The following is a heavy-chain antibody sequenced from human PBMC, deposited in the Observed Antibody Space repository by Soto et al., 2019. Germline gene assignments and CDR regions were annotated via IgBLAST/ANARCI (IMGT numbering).Heavy chain of an antibody. J-gene: IGHJ6*02. CDR3: TTRDYGDYPEYYGMDV. Sequence: EVQLVESGGGLVKPGGSLRLSCAASGFTFSNAWMNWVRQAPGKGLEWVGRIKSKTDGGTTDYAAPVKGRFTITRDDSKNTLDLQMNSLKTEDTAVYYCTTRDYGDYPEYYGMDVWGQGTTVTVSS. D-gene: IGHD4-17*01. CDR2: IKSKTDGGTT. CDR1: GFTFSNAW. V-gene: IGHV3-15*07.